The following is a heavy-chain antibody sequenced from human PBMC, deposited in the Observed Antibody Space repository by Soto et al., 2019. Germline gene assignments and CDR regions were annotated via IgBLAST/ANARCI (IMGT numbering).Heavy chain of an antibody. V-gene: IGHV3-33*01. J-gene: IGHJ6*03. D-gene: IGHD4-17*01. Sequence: GGSLRLSCAASGFTFSSYGMHWVRQAPGKGLEWVAVIWYDGSNKYYADSVKGRFTISRDNSKNTLYLQMNSLRAEDTAVYYCARIRYGDYYYYMDVWGKGTTVTVSS. CDR2: IWYDGSNK. CDR3: ARIRYGDYYYYMDV. CDR1: GFTFSSYG.